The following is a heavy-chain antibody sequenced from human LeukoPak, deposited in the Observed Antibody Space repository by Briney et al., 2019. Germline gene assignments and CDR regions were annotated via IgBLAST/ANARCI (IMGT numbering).Heavy chain of an antibody. CDR3: ARAFSYGYIMGAFDI. CDR1: RFTFSTYW. J-gene: IGHJ3*02. D-gene: IGHD5-18*01. CDR2: INSDGSST. V-gene: IGHV3-74*01. Sequence: GGSLRLSCAASRFTFSTYWMHWVRQAPGKGLVGVSRINSDGSSTGYADSVKGRFTISRDNSKNTLYLQMNSLRAEDTAVYYCARAFSYGYIMGAFDIWGQGTMVTVSS.